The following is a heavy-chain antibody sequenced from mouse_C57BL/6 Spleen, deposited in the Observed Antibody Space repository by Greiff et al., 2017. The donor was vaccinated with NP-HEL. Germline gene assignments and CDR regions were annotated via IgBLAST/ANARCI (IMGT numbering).Heavy chain of an antibody. Sequence: QVQLQQSGAELVMPGASVKLSCKASGYTFTSYWMHWVKQRPGQGLEWIGEIDPSDSYTNYNQKFKGKSTLTVDKSSSTAYMQLSSLTSEDSAVYYWARTGTGSAWFAYWGQGTLVTVSA. CDR1: GYTFTSYW. V-gene: IGHV1-69*01. D-gene: IGHD4-1*01. CDR2: IDPSDSYT. J-gene: IGHJ3*01. CDR3: ARTGTGSAWFAY.